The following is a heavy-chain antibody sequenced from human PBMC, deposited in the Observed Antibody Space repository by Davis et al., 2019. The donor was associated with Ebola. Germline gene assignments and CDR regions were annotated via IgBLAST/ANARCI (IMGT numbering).Heavy chain of an antibody. J-gene: IGHJ3*02. CDR3: AKVRSYDAFDI. V-gene: IGHV3-7*03. CDR2: IKQDGSEK. CDR1: GFTFSSYW. Sequence: GESLKISCAASGFTFSSYWMSWVRQAPGKGLEWVANIKQDGSEKYYVDSVKGRFTISRDNAKNSLYLQMNSLRAEDTAVYYCAKVRSYDAFDIWGQGTMVTFSS.